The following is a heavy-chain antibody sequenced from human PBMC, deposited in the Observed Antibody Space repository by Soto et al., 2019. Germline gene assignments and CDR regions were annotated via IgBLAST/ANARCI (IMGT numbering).Heavy chain of an antibody. V-gene: IGHV1-2*02. D-gene: IGHD5-12*01. CDR3: ARGGGRGYSELDP. Sequence: QVQLVHSGAEVKKPGASVKVSCKASGYTFTAYYMHWVRQAPGQGLEWMGWINPNSGGTYHAQNFQGRVTMTRDTSTSTVYMDLTSLRSDDTPVYYCARGGGRGYSELDPWGQGTLVTVSS. CDR2: INPNSGGT. J-gene: IGHJ5*02. CDR1: GYTFTAYY.